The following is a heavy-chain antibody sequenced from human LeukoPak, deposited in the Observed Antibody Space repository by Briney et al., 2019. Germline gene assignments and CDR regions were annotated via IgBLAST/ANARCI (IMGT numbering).Heavy chain of an antibody. D-gene: IGHD1-26*01. J-gene: IGHJ5*01. CDR2: TYYRSKWYN. CDR1: GDSVSTNSAT. CDR3: ARLVGASWFDS. Sequence: SQTLSLTCAISGDSVSTNSATWTWLRQSPSRGLEWLGRTYYRSKWYNDYAVSMKSRITINPDASKNQFSLQLNSVTPEDTAVYYCARLVGASWFDSWGQGTLVTVSS. V-gene: IGHV6-1*01.